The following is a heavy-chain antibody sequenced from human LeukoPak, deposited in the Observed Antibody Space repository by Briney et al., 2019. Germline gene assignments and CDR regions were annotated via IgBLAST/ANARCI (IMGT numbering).Heavy chain of an antibody. J-gene: IGHJ6*03. Sequence: SETLSLTCTVSGYSISSGYYWGWIRQPPGKGLEWIGSIYHSGSTYYNPSLKSRVTIPVDTSKNQFSLKLSSVTAADTAVYYCARGGSIYYYMDVWGKGTTVTVSS. CDR3: ARGGSIYYYMDV. D-gene: IGHD3-10*01. CDR1: GYSISSGYY. V-gene: IGHV4-38-2*02. CDR2: IYHSGST.